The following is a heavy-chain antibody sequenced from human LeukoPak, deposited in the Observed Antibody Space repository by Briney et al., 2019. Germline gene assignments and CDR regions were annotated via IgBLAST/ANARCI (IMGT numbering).Heavy chain of an antibody. D-gene: IGHD3-22*01. V-gene: IGHV3-20*04. CDR1: GFTFDDYG. Sequence: RPGGSLRLSCATSGFTFDDYGMNWVRQVPGKGLEWVSNINWNGRNVDYADSVKGRFTISRDKAKNSLHLQMNSLRAEDTAVYYWARVQKKYYYDKSHHRDVSVVGGQGKRAIVS. CDR3: ARVQKKYYYDKSHHRDVSVV. J-gene: IGHJ3*01. CDR2: INWNGRNV.